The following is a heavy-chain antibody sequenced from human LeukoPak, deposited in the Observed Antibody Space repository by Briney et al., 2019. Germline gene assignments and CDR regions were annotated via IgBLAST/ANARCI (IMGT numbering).Heavy chain of an antibody. CDR1: GGSISSYY. J-gene: IGHJ6*02. Sequence: SETLSLTCTVSGGSISSYYWSWIRQPPGKGLEWVGHIYYLGSTNYNPSLKSRVTISIDTSKNYFSLKLNSVIAADTAVYYCAKDLNRYGYYYGMDVWGQGTTVTVSS. CDR2: IYYLGST. CDR3: AKDLNRYGYYYGMDV. V-gene: IGHV4-59*01. D-gene: IGHD1-14*01.